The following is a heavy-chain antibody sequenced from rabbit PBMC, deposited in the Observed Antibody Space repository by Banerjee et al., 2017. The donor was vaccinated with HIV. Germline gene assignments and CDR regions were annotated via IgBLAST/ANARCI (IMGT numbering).Heavy chain of an antibody. V-gene: IGHV1S45*01. D-gene: IGHD4-2*01. CDR3: ARGAGIHYADL. J-gene: IGHJ4*01. Sequence: QEQLEESGGDLVKPEGSLTLTCTASGFSFSSSYWICWVRQAPGKGLEWIACIYACSSGSTYYASWAKGRFTISKTSSTTVTLQMTSLTAADTATYFCARGAGIHYADLWGPGTLVTVS. CDR2: IYACSSGST. CDR1: GFSFSSSYW.